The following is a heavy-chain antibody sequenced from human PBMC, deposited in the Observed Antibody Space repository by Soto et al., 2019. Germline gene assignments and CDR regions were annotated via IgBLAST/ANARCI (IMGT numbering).Heavy chain of an antibody. CDR2: ISYDGSNK. V-gene: IGHV3-30*18. CDR1: GFTFSSYG. CDR3: AKAPPIGYSYDVLDY. Sequence: GGSLRLSCAASGFTFSSYGMHWVRQAPGKGLEWVAVISYDGSNKYYADSVKGRFTISRDNSKNTLYLQMNSLRAEDTAVYYCAKAPPIGYSYDVLDYWGQGTLVTVSS. J-gene: IGHJ4*02. D-gene: IGHD5-18*01.